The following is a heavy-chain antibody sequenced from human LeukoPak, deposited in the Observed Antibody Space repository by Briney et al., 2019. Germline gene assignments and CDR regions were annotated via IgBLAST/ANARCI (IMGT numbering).Heavy chain of an antibody. Sequence: PGGSLRLSCAASGFTVSSNFMSWVRQAPGKGLEWVSVIYSGGSTYYADSVKGRFTISRDNSKNTLYLQMNSLRAEDTAVYYCARVPPNGAHFDYWGQGTLVTVSS. CDR2: IYSGGST. CDR1: GFTVSSNF. CDR3: ARVPPNGAHFDY. V-gene: IGHV3-66*02. D-gene: IGHD4-17*01. J-gene: IGHJ4*02.